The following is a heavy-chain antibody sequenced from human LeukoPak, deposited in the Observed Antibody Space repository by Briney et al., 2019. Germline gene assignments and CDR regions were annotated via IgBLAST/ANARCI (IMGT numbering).Heavy chain of an antibody. Sequence: GGSLRLSCTASGFTFSTYAVMWVRQVPGKGLEWVSAITAGSGNTVYADSVKGRFTISRDDSKHTLFLQMNSLRAEDTAVYYCARDPNGDYIGAFDMWGPGTMVTVSS. V-gene: IGHV3-23*01. J-gene: IGHJ3*02. CDR3: ARDPNGDYIGAFDM. CDR2: ITAGSGNT. CDR1: GFTFSTYA. D-gene: IGHD4-17*01.